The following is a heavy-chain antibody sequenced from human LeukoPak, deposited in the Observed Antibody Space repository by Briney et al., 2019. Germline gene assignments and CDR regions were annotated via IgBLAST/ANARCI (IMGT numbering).Heavy chain of an antibody. CDR1: GFTFSSYS. D-gene: IGHD3-22*01. CDR2: ISSSSSYI. CDR3: AKVLGGYHTFDY. J-gene: IGHJ4*02. V-gene: IGHV3-21*01. Sequence: GGSPRLSCAASGFTFSSYSMNWVRQAPGKGLEWVSSISSSSSYIYYADSVRGRFTISRDNAKNSLYLQMNSLRAEDTAVYYCAKVLGGYHTFDYWGQGTLVTVSS.